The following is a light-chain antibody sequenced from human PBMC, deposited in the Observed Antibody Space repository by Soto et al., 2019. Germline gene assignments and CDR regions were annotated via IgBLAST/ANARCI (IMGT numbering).Light chain of an antibody. CDR3: QQYYNWPGT. J-gene: IGKJ2*01. CDR1: QSVSSN. Sequence: EIVMTQSPDTLFVSPGERATLSCRASQSVSSNFAWYQQKPDQSPRLLIYGASTRATGIPARFSSRGSGADFTLTISSLQSEDFAVYYCQQYYNWPGTFGQGTQLEIK. V-gene: IGKV3-15*01. CDR2: GAS.